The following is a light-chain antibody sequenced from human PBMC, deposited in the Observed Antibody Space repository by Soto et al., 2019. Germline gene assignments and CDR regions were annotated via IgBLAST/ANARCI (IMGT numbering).Light chain of an antibody. CDR3: QQRSDWPWT. J-gene: IGKJ1*01. CDR2: GAS. V-gene: IGKV3D-20*02. Sequence: EIVLTQSPGTLSLSPGERATLSCRASQSVSSSYLAWYQQEPGQAPRLLIYGASSRATGIPDRFSGGGSGTDFTLTISSLEPEDFAVYYCQQRSDWPWTFGQGTKVDIK. CDR1: QSVSSSY.